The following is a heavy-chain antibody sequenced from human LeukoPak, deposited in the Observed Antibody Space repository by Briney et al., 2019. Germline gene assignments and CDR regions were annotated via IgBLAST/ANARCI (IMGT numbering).Heavy chain of an antibody. J-gene: IGHJ3*01. CDR2: IYRTGNT. CDR3: ANSWYYYDSSGLPKADAFDR. CDR1: GGSISSGAY. V-gene: IGHV4-38-2*02. D-gene: IGHD3-22*01. Sequence: PSETLSLTCTVSGGSISSGAYWGWVRQPPGKGLEWIATIYRTGNTYYNPSLESPVTISIDTSKDQFSLKLNSVTAADTAVYYCANSWYYYDSSGLPKADAFDRWGQGTLVTVSS.